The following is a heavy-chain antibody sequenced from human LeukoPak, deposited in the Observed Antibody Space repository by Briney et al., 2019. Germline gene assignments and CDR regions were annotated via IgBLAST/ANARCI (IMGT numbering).Heavy chain of an antibody. CDR2: ISSSSSYI. J-gene: IGHJ3*02. D-gene: IGHD6-13*01. CDR3: ARVLHRYSSSPDAFDI. CDR1: GFTFSSYS. V-gene: IGHV3-21*01. Sequence: PGGSLRLSCAASGFTFSSYSMNWVRQAPGKGLEWVSSISSSSSYIYYADSVKGRFTISRDNAKNSLYLQMNSLRAEDTAVYYCARVLHRYSSSPDAFDIWGQGTMVTVSS.